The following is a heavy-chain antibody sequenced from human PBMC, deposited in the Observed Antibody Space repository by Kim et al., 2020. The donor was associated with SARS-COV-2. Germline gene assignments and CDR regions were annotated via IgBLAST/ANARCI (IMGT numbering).Heavy chain of an antibody. D-gene: IGHD2-2*01. CDR3: ARLVVPAAITEGNWFDP. CDR2: IYPGDSNT. CDR1: GYSFTNYW. V-gene: IGHV5-51*01. Sequence: GESLKISCKGSGYSFTNYWIGWVRQMPGKGLEWMGIIYPGDSNTRYSPSFQGQVTISADKSISTAYLEWSSLKASDTAMYYCARLVVPAAITEGNWFDPWGQGTLVTVSS. J-gene: IGHJ5*02.